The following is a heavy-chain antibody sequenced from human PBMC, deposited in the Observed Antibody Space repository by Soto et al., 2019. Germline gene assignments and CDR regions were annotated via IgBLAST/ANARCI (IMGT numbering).Heavy chain of an antibody. J-gene: IGHJ5*01. CDR1: GFTFSSYA. Sequence: EVQLLESEVGLVQPGGSLRLSCAASGFTFSSYAMSWVRQAPGKGLEWVSAISGSGGSTYYADSVKGRFTISRDNSTNTLYLQMNSLRAEDTAVYYCAKPSVPRPRKTVTFDFCGQGTLVTVSS. D-gene: IGHD4-17*01. CDR3: AKPSVPRPRKTVTFDF. CDR2: ISGSGGST. V-gene: IGHV3-23*01.